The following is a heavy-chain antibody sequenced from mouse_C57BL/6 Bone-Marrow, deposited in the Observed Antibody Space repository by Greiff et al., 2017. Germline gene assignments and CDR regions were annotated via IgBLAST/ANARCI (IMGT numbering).Heavy chain of an antibody. V-gene: IGHV1-66*01. CDR2: IYPGSGNT. J-gene: IGHJ4*01. CDR1: GYSFTSYY. CDR3: ARANWYYYAMDY. Sequence: VQLQQSGPELVKPGASVKISCKASGYSFTSYYIHWVKQRPGQGLAWIGWIYPGSGNTTYNEKVKGKATLTADTSSSTAYMQLSSLTSEDSAVYYCARANWYYYAMDYWGQGTSVTGAS. D-gene: IGHD4-1*01.